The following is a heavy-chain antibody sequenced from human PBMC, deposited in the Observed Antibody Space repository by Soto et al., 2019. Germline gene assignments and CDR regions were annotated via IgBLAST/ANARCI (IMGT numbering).Heavy chain of an antibody. J-gene: IGHJ4*02. CDR3: AKKRGASVAGTSRIDY. Sequence: GGSLRLSCEAAGFTFRNYAMSWVRQAPGKGLEWVSGISGGDGSTYYADSVKGRFTISRDNSKNNLYLQMNSLRVEDTALYYCAKKRGASVAGTSRIDYWGQGTLVTVSS. CDR2: ISGGDGST. CDR1: GFTFRNYA. D-gene: IGHD6-19*01. V-gene: IGHV3-23*01.